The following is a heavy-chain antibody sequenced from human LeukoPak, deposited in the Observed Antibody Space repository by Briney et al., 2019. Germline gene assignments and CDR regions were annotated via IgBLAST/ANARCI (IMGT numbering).Heavy chain of an antibody. J-gene: IGHJ5*02. CDR3: ARHLLRAAAGIWSTQNNWFDP. V-gene: IGHV4-34*01. CDR1: GGSFSGYY. CDR2: INHSGST. D-gene: IGHD6-13*01. Sequence: PSETLSLTCAVYGGSFSGYYWSWIRQPPGKGLEWIGEINHSGSTNYNPSLKSRVTISVDTSKNQFSLKLSSVTAADTAVYYCARHLLRAAAGIWSTQNNWFDPWGQGTLVTVSS.